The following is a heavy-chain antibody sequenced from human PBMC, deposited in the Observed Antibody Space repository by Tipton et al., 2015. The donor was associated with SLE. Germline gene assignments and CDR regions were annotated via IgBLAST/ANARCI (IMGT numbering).Heavy chain of an antibody. D-gene: IGHD6-13*01. CDR3: ARGDYSSSWYWFDP. J-gene: IGHJ5*02. CDR2: IYYSGST. V-gene: IGHV4-59*01. CDR1: GGSFSGYY. Sequence: LRLSCAVYGGSFSGYYWSWIRQPPGKGLECIGYIYYSGSTNYNPSLKSRVTISVDTSKNQFSLKVSSVTAADTAVYYCARGDYSSSWYWFDPWGQGTLVTVSS.